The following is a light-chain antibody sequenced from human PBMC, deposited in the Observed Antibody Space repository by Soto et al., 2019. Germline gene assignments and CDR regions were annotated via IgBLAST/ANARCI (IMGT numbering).Light chain of an antibody. Sequence: QPVLTQSPSASASLGASVKFTCTLSSGHSSYAIAWHQQQPEKGPRYLMKLNSDGSHSKGDGIPDRFSGSSSGAERYITISSLQSEDEADYYCQTWGTGSVVFGGGTKLTVL. CDR1: SGHSSYA. CDR2: LNSDGSH. V-gene: IGLV4-69*01. J-gene: IGLJ2*01. CDR3: QTWGTGSVV.